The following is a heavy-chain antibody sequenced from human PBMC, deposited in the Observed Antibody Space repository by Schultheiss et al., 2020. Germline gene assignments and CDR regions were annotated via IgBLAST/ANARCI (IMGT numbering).Heavy chain of an antibody. CDR2: IKSKTDGGTT. Sequence: GESLKISCAASGFTFSKAWMSWVRQAPGKGLEWLGRIKSKTDGGTTDYAAPVKGRVTILRDDSKNTVYLQMDSLKIEDTAAYYCSTDKGIAANGIFDYWGRGTLVTVSS. D-gene: IGHD6-13*01. J-gene: IGHJ4*02. CDR1: GFTFSKAW. CDR3: STDKGIAANGIFDY. V-gene: IGHV3-15*01.